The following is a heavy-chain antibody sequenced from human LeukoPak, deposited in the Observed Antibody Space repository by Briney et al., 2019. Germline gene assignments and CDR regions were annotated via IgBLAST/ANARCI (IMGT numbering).Heavy chain of an antibody. D-gene: IGHD1-26*01. J-gene: IGHJ4*02. CDR3: ARVVFSMTLSGNYYEMGLDY. CDR2: IYYSGST. V-gene: IGHV4-31*03. Sequence: SQTLSLTCTVSGGSISSGGYYWSWIRQHPGKGLEWIGYIYYSGSTYYNPSLKSRVTISVDTSKNQFSLKLSSVTAADTAVYYCARVVFSMTLSGNYYEMGLDYWGQGTPVTVSS. CDR1: GGSISSGGYY.